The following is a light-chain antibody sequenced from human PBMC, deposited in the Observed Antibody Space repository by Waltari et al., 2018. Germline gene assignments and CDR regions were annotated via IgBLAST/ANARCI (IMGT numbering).Light chain of an antibody. Sequence: EIVMTHSPATLSTPPGETATLSCRASQGISSNLAWYQQKPGQAPRLLMYGKSTRASGFPAGFSGSGSGTEFTLTISSLQSEDFATYYCQQYDIWPYTFGQGTKLEIK. V-gene: IGKV3-15*01. CDR2: GKS. CDR1: QGISSN. CDR3: QQYDIWPYT. J-gene: IGKJ2*01.